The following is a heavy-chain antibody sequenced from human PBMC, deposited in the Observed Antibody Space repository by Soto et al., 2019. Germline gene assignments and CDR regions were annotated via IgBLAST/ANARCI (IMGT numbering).Heavy chain of an antibody. CDR3: AKDPNYDFWSGYYTLDYYYGMDV. CDR1: GFTFSSYA. Sequence: PVWPLRLSCTASGFTFSSYAMSLVLHTPGKLLECFSAFSGSGGSTYYADSVKGRFTISRDNSKNTLYLQMNSLRAEDTAVYYCAKDPNYDFWSGYYTLDYYYGMDVWGQGTTVTVSS. J-gene: IGHJ6*02. D-gene: IGHD3-3*01. V-gene: IGHV3-23*01. CDR2: FSGSGGST.